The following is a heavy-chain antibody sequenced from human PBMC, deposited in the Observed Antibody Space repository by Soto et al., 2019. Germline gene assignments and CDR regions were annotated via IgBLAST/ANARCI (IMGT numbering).Heavy chain of an antibody. Sequence: EVQLVESGGGLVQPGGSLRLSCAASGFTFSNYKMNWVRQAPGKGLEWVSYISSSGNTIHYADSVKGRITISRDNAKKSLYLQMNSLRAEDTAVYYCARDEYGGAYDYWGQGTLVTVSS. J-gene: IGHJ4*02. V-gene: IGHV3-48*03. D-gene: IGHD4-17*01. CDR2: ISSSGNTI. CDR1: GFTFSNYK. CDR3: ARDEYGGAYDY.